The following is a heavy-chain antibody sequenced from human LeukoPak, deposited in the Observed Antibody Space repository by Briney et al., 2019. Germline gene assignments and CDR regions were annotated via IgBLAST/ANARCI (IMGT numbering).Heavy chain of an antibody. Sequence: GGFLRLSCAASGVTFSSYWMSWVCQAPGKGLEWVANIKHDGSEKYYVDSVKGRFTISRDNAKKSLYLQMNSLRADDTAVYYCATRAGYFDYWGQGNPGHRLL. CDR1: GVTFSSYW. CDR2: IKHDGSEK. CDR3: ATRAGYFDY. J-gene: IGHJ4*02. V-gene: IGHV3-7*01.